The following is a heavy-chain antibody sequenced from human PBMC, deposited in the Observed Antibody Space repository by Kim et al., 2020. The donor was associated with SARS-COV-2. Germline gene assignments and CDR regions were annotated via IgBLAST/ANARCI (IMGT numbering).Heavy chain of an antibody. CDR2: TYYRSKWYN. V-gene: IGHV6-1*01. D-gene: IGHD3-22*01. Sequence: SQTLSLTCAISGDSVSSNSAAWNWIRQSPSRGLEWLGRTYYRSKWYNDYAVSVKSRITINPDTPKNQFSLQLNSVTPEDTAVYYCARDYYDSSGYYQLRGWFDPWGHGTLVTVSS. J-gene: IGHJ5*02. CDR1: GDSVSSNSAA. CDR3: ARDYYDSSGYYQLRGWFDP.